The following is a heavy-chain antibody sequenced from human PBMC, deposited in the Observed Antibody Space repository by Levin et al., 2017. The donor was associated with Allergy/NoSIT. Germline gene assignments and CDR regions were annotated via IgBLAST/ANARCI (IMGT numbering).Heavy chain of an antibody. CDR3: AKDGQGDYADDLDDRGMEA. Sequence: GGSLRLSYAASGFTFSNYAMSWVRQAPGKGLEWVSSINSGGGSTYYGDSVRGRFTISRDNSKNTLYLYMNNLRVDDTAAYFCAKDGQGDYADDLDDRGMEAWGQGTTVTVSS. V-gene: IGHV3-23*01. J-gene: IGHJ6*02. CDR2: INSGGGST. D-gene: IGHD4-17*01. CDR1: GFTFSNYA.